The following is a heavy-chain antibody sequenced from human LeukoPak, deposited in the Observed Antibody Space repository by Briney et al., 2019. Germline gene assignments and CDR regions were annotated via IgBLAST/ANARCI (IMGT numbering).Heavy chain of an antibody. Sequence: GTIGYAQKFQGRVTMTTDTSTSTVYMELSSLRSEDTAVYYCARAPANKYDSRLPEDFWGQGTLVTVSS. D-gene: IGHD3-22*01. CDR2: GTI. CDR3: ARAPANKYDSRLPEDF. V-gene: IGHV1-46*01. J-gene: IGHJ4*02.